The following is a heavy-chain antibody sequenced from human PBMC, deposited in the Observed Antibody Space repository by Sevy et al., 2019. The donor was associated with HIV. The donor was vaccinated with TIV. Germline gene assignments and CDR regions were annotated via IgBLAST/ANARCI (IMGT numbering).Heavy chain of an antibody. Sequence: GGSLILSCAASGFTFSSYGMHWVRQAPGKGLEWVAFIRYDGSNKYYAYSVKGRFTISRDNSKNTLYLQMNSLRAEDTAVYYCAKVSDCSSTSCSFWGQGTLVTVSS. V-gene: IGHV3-30*02. D-gene: IGHD2-2*01. CDR2: IRYDGSNK. J-gene: IGHJ4*02. CDR3: AKVSDCSSTSCSF. CDR1: GFTFSSYG.